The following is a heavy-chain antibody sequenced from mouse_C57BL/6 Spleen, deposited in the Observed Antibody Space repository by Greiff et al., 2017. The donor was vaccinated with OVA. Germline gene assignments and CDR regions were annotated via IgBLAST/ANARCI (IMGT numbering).Heavy chain of an antibody. V-gene: IGHV1-69*01. D-gene: IGHD2-3*01. Sequence: VQLQQPGAELVMPGASVKLSCKASGYTFTSYWMHWVKQRPGQGLEWIGEIDPSDSYTNYNQKFKGKSTLTVDKSSSTAYMQLSSLTSEDSAVYYCARSDDGYYVSAMDYWGQGTSVTVSS. J-gene: IGHJ4*01. CDR2: IDPSDSYT. CDR1: GYTFTSYW. CDR3: ARSDDGYYVSAMDY.